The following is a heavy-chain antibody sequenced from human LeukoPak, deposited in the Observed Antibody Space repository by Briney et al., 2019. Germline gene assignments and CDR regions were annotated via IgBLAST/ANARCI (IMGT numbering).Heavy chain of an antibody. D-gene: IGHD5-12*01. J-gene: IGHJ4*02. CDR2: INQGGREK. CDR3: VRRKFYSAYDPFDY. Sequence: PGGFLRLSCAASGFSFSNYWMSWVRQAPGKGLEWVANINQGGREKYYVDSVKGRFTVPRDNAKNSLYLELNSLRAEDTAVYYCVRRKFYSAYDPFDYWGQGTLVTVSS. V-gene: IGHV3-7*01. CDR1: GFSFSNYW.